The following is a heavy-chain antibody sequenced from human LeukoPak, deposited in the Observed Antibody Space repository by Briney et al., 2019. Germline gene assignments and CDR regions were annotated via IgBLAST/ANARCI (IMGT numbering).Heavy chain of an antibody. J-gene: IGHJ4*02. Sequence: NSSETLPLTCTVSGGSISGSSYYWDWIRQPPGKGLEWIGSIYYSGNTNYSPSLKSRITMSVDASKNQFSLKLSSVTAADTAVYYCAALDYYYSSGNYRYFDYWGQGTLVTVSS. CDR2: IYYSGNT. D-gene: IGHD3-10*01. CDR1: GGSISGSSYY. V-gene: IGHV4-39*01. CDR3: AALDYYYSSGNYRYFDY.